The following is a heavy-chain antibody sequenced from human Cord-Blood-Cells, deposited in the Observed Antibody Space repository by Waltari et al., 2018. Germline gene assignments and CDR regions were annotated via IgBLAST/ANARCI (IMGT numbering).Heavy chain of an antibody. V-gene: IGHV3-53*01. J-gene: IGHJ4*02. CDR1: GFTVSSNY. CDR3: ARDIAAADPVDDY. Sequence: EVQLVESGGGLIQPGGSLRLSCAASGFTVSSNYMSWVRQAPGKGLVVATFIYSVGSTYYADSVKGLFTISRENSKNSLYLQMNSLRAEDTAVYYCARDIAAADPVDDYWGQGTLVTVSS. D-gene: IGHD6-13*01. CDR2: IYSVGST.